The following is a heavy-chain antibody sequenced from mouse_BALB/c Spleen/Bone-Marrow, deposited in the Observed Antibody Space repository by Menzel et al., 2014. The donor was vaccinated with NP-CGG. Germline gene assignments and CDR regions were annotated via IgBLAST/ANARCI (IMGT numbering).Heavy chain of an antibody. D-gene: IGHD1-1*01. CDR3: ASSGSSSGYFDY. CDR2: ISRGSSTI. J-gene: IGHJ2*01. Sequence: EVQRVESGGGLVQPGGSRKLSCAASGFTFSSFGMHWVRQAPEKGLEWVAYISRGSSTIYYADTVMGRFTISRDNPKNTLFLQMTSLRTEDTDMYYCASSGSSSGYFDYWGQGTTLTVSS. V-gene: IGHV5-17*02. CDR1: GFTFSSFG.